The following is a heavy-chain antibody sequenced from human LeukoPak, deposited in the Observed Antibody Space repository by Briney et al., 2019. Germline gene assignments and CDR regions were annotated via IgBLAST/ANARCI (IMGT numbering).Heavy chain of an antibody. V-gene: IGHV1-2*02. CDR3: AREGAYYYDSRSVWFDP. Sequence: ASVKVSCKASGGTFSSYTIGWVRQAPGQGLEWMGWINPNSGGTNYAQKFQGRVTMTRDTSISTAYMELSRLRSDDTAVYYCAREGAYYYDSRSVWFDPWGQGTLVTVSS. CDR1: GGTFSSYT. D-gene: IGHD3-22*01. J-gene: IGHJ5*02. CDR2: INPNSGGT.